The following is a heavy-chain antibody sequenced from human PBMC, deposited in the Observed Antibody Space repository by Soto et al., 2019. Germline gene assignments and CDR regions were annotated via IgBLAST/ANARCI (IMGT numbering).Heavy chain of an antibody. Sequence: QVQLQESGPGLVKPSETLSLTCTVSGGSISSDYWNWIRQPPGKGLEWIGYIHSGSTNYNASLRSRVTISVDTSKNQFSLKLSSVTAADPAVYFCARHDGSRSTDYWGQGTLVTVSS. CDR3: ARHDGSRSTDY. CDR1: GGSISSDY. D-gene: IGHD3-10*01. CDR2: IHSGST. V-gene: IGHV4-59*08. J-gene: IGHJ4*02.